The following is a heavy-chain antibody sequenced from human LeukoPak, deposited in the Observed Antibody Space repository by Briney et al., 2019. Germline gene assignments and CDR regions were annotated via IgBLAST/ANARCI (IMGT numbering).Heavy chain of an antibody. CDR2: ISYDGSNK. J-gene: IGHJ4*02. V-gene: IGHV3-30*18. CDR3: AKNYYDSSGFEIGY. CDR1: GFTFSRYG. D-gene: IGHD3-22*01. Sequence: GGSLRLSCAASGFTFSRYGMHWVRQAPGKGLEWVAVISYDGSNKYYADSVKGRFTISRDNSKNTLYLQMNSLRAEDTAVYYCAKNYYDSSGFEIGYWGQGTLVTVSS.